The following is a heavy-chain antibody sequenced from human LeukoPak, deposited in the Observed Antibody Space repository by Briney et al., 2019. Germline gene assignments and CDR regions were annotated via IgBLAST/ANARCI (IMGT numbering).Heavy chain of an antibody. J-gene: IGHJ4*02. D-gene: IGHD5-18*01. Sequence: GGSLRLSCAASGFTFSSYSMNWVRQAPGKGLEWVSSISSGSKYIYNADSVKGRFTISRDNAKNSLYLQTNSLRAEDTAVYYCARALSYSYGSMDFWGQGTLVIVSS. CDR1: GFTFSSYS. CDR2: ISSGSKYI. V-gene: IGHV3-21*01. CDR3: ARALSYSYGSMDF.